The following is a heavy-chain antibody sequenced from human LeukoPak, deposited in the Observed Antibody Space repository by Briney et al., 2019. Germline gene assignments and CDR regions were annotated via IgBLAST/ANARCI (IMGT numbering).Heavy chain of an antibody. V-gene: IGHV3-30*03. CDR1: GFTFSSYW. J-gene: IGHJ4*02. CDR3: ALPAY. Sequence: GGSLRLSCAASGFTFSSYWMHWVRQAPGKGLEWVAVISYDGSNKYYADSVKSRFTISRDNSKNTLYLQMNSLRAEDTAVYYCALPAYWGQGTLVTVSS. CDR2: ISYDGSNK.